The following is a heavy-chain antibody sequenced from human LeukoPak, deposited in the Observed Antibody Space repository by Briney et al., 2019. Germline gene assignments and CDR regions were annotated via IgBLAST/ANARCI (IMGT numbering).Heavy chain of an antibody. V-gene: IGHV1-2*02. Sequence: ASVKVSCKASGYTFTGYYMHWVRQAPGQGLEWMGWIIPNSGGTSYAQKFQGRVTMTRDTSISTAYMELSRLTSDDTAVYYCAREESAAALDIWGQGTMVTVSS. CDR1: GYTFTGYY. D-gene: IGHD2-2*01. CDR3: AREESAAALDI. CDR2: IIPNSGGT. J-gene: IGHJ3*02.